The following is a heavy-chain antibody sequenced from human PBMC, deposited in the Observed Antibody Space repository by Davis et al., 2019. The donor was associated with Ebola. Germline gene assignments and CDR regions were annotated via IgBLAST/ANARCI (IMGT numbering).Heavy chain of an antibody. CDR2: IYTGDSDT. Sequence: GGSLRLSCKDSGNSFTSHWIGWVRQMPGEGLEWMGLIYTGDSDTRYSPSFRGQVTISADKSIKTAFLHWSSLKASDTATYYCASLRRTITGMDDGFDIWGQGTMVTVSS. CDR1: GNSFTSHW. V-gene: IGHV5-51*01. D-gene: IGHD2-8*02. CDR3: ASLRRTITGMDDGFDI. J-gene: IGHJ3*02.